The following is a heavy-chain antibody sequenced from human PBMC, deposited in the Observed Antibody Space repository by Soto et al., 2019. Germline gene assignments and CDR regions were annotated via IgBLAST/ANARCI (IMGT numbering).Heavy chain of an antibody. Sequence: GGSLRLSCAASGFTFSDHYMDWVRQAPGKGLEWVGRTRNKANSYTTEYAASVKGRFTISRDDSKNSLYLQMNSLKTEDTAVYYCARESPSYYYDSSFDYWGQGTLVTVSS. J-gene: IGHJ4*02. CDR1: GFTFSDHY. CDR3: ARESPSYYYDSSFDY. CDR2: TRNKANSYTT. V-gene: IGHV3-72*01. D-gene: IGHD3-22*01.